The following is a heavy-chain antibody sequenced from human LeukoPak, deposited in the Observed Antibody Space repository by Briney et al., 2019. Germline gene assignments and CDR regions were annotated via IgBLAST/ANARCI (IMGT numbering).Heavy chain of an antibody. Sequence: SETLPLTCTVSGGSMSPYYWSWIRQPAGKGLEWIGTIYYSGSTYYNPSLKSRVTISVDTSKNQFSLKLSSLTAADTAVYYCARLGIYGSDVDYWGQGTLVTVSS. V-gene: IGHV4-59*12. CDR1: GGSMSPYY. CDR2: IYYSGST. D-gene: IGHD4-17*01. J-gene: IGHJ4*02. CDR3: ARLGIYGSDVDY.